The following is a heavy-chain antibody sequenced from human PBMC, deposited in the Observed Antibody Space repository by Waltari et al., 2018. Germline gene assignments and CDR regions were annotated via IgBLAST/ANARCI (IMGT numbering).Heavy chain of an antibody. J-gene: IGHJ3*02. V-gene: IGHV1-69-2*01. Sequence: EVQLVQSGAEVKKPGATVKISCKVSGYTFTDYYMHWVQQAPGKGLEWMGLVDPEDGETIYAGKVQGRVTITADTSTDTAYMELSSLRSEDTAVYYCATDRRRDGYNNHAFDIWGQGTMVTVSS. CDR1: GYTFTDYY. CDR2: VDPEDGET. CDR3: ATDRRRDGYNNHAFDI. D-gene: IGHD5-12*01.